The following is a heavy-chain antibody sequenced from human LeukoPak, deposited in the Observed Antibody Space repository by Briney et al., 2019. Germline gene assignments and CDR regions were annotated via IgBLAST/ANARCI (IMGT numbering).Heavy chain of an antibody. J-gene: IGHJ4*02. CDR2: INPNSGGT. CDR1: GYTFTSYY. D-gene: IGHD6-13*01. V-gene: IGHV1-2*02. Sequence: GASVKVSCKASGYTFTSYYMHWVRQAPGQGLEWMGWINPNSGGTNYAQKFQGRVTMTRDTSISTAYMELSRLRSDDTAVYYCARIAAAAPRGYFDYWGQGTLVTISS. CDR3: ARIAAAAPRGYFDY.